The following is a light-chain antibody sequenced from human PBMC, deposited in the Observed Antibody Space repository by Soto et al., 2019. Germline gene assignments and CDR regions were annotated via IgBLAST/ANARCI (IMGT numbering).Light chain of an antibody. CDR2: AAS. V-gene: IGKV1-6*01. CDR1: RDVRSD. J-gene: IGKJ1*01. CDR3: LQDHDYSWT. Sequence: ATQMTQSPASLSASVGDRITITCRASRDVRSDLSWYQQKPGKAPTLLIYAASNLQSGVPSRFRGSRSGTEFTLTVSSLQPEDFAAYYCLQDHDYSWTFGQGTKVDIK.